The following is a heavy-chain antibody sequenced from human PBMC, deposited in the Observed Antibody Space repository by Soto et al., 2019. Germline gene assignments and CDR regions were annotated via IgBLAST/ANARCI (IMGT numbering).Heavy chain of an antibody. CDR2: ISSSGTTI. CDR3: ARDCSGGSCYTSNFGY. Sequence: QVQLVESGGGLVKPGGSLRLSCAASGFTFSDYYMSWIRQAPGKGLEWVSYISSSGTTIYYADSVKGRFTISRDNAKNSLYLQMNSRRAEDTAVYYCARDCSGGSCYTSNFGYWGQGTLVTVSS. V-gene: IGHV3-11*01. D-gene: IGHD2-15*01. CDR1: GFTFSDYY. J-gene: IGHJ4*02.